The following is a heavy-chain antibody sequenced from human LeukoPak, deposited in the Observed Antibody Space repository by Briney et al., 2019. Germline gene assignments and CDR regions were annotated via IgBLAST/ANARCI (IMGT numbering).Heavy chain of an antibody. CDR2: INPNSGGT. CDR1: GYTFTGYY. V-gene: IGHV1-2*02. J-gene: IGHJ5*02. CDR3: ARDPLRVNWFDP. Sequence: ASVKVSCKASGYTFTGYYMHWVRQAPGQGLEWMGWINPNSGGTNYAQKFQGRVTMTRDTSISTAYMELSRLRSDDTAVYYCARDPLRVNWFDPWGQGTLVTVSS.